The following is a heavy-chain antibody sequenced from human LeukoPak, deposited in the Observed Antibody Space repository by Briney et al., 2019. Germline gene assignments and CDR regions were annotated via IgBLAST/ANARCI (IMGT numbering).Heavy chain of an antibody. V-gene: IGHV3-74*01. J-gene: IGHJ4*02. CDR1: GFTFSNFW. CDR2: IYGDGSFT. D-gene: IGHD2-2*01. CDR3: ARTSRSDFDY. Sequence: GGSLRLSCAASGFTFSNFWMHWVRQAPGKGLVWVALIYGDGSFTRYADSVKGRFTISRDNAKNSLYLQMNSLRAEDTAVYYCARTSRSDFDYWGQGTLVTVSS.